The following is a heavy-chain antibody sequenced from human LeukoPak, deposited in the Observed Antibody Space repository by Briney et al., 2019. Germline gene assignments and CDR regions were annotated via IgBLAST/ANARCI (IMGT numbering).Heavy chain of an antibody. V-gene: IGHV1-69*01. CDR2: IIPIFGTT. CDR3: ARVVTPRYCSTTSCSWKGWFDP. D-gene: IGHD2-2*01. J-gene: IGHJ5*02. CDR1: GGTLSRYA. Sequence: ASVKVSCKASGGTLSRYAISWVRQAPGQGLEWMGGIIPIFGTTNYAQKFQGRVTITADESTSTAYMELSSLRSDDTAVYNCARVVTPRYCSTTSCSWKGWFDPWGQGTLVTVSS.